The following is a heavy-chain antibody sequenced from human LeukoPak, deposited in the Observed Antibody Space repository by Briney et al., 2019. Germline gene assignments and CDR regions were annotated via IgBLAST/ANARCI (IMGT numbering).Heavy chain of an antibody. Sequence: PSETLSLTCAVSGGSISSGGYSWSWIRQPPGKGLEWTGYIYHNGNTYYSPSLKSRVTISVDRSKNQLSLKLSSVTAADTAMYYCASGGYSYGFDYWGQGTLVTVSS. V-gene: IGHV4-30-2*01. CDR1: GGSISSGGYS. J-gene: IGHJ4*02. CDR3: ASGGYSYGFDY. CDR2: IYHNGNT. D-gene: IGHD5-18*01.